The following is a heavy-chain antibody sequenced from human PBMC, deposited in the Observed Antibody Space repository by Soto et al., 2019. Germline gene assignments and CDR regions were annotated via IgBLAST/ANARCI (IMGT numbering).Heavy chain of an antibody. CDR3: TTDSTQIFCDGGPGYSVLTRIHDS. D-gene: IGHD2-15*01. Sequence: GGSLRLSCAVSCFTLNNGCISWVRHAPGKGLEWDGRIKSKVAGGTTDYSATVQGRFTMSRDDSKNTVRLQMSSLKTEDTVVYYCTTDSTQIFCDGGPGYSVLTRIHDSWGKGTLVTVSP. CDR1: CFTLNNGC. J-gene: IGHJ4*02. V-gene: IGHV3-15*01. CDR2: IKSKVAGGTT.